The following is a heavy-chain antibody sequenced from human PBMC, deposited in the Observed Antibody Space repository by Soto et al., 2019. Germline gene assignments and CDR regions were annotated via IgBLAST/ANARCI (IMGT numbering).Heavy chain of an antibody. D-gene: IGHD3-10*01. CDR3: AKSYYGSGSYYLGSYYYYYMDV. V-gene: IGHV4-39*01. CDR2: IYYSGST. Sequence: SETLSLTCTVSGGSISSSSYYWGWIRQPPGKGLEWIGSIYYSGSTYYNPSLKSRVTISVDTSKNQFSLKLSSVTAADTAVYYCAKSYYGSGSYYLGSYYYYYMDVWGKGTTVTVSS. CDR1: GGSISSSSYY. J-gene: IGHJ6*03.